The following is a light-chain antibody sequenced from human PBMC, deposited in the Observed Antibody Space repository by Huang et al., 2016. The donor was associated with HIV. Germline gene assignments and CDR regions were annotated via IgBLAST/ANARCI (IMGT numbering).Light chain of an antibody. CDR3: QQYNDWPPLT. CDR1: QGVRTN. Sequence: VMTQSPASLSASPGARVTLSCRASQGVRTNLAWYQQKPGQAPTLLMFGASHRATGTPPRFSGSGSGTDFTLTITSLQSSDSAIYYCQQYNDWPPLTFGGGTKVEI. V-gene: IGKV3D-15*01. CDR2: GAS. J-gene: IGKJ4*01.